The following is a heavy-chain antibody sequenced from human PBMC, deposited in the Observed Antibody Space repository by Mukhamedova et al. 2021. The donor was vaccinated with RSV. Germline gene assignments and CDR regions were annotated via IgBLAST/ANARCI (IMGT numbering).Heavy chain of an antibody. V-gene: IGHV3-30*14. J-gene: IGHJ3*02. CDR3: ARQQGRDAFDI. D-gene: IGHD6-13*01. Sequence: YADSVKGRFTISRDNSKNTLYLQMNSLRAVDTAVYYCARQQGRDAFDIWGQGTMVTVSS.